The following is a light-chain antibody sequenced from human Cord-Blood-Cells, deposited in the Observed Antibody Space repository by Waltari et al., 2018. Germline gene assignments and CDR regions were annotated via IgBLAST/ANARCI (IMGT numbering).Light chain of an antibody. Sequence: QSVLTQPPSVSGAPGQRVTISCTGSSTNIGAGYDVHWYQQLPGTAPKLLINGTSYRASGGPDRLSRCKSGTSASLALTVLQAEDEADDYGQSYDSSLSGSGVGVGTKLTVL. CDR3: QSYDSSLSGSG. CDR2: GTS. J-gene: IGLJ2*01. V-gene: IGLV1-40*01. CDR1: STNIGAGYD.